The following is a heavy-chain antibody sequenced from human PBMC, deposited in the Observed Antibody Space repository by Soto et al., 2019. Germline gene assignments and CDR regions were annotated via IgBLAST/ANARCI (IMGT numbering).Heavy chain of an antibody. CDR1: GYSFTSYW. CDR3: ARHQSELRYFVSWFDP. D-gene: IGHD3-9*01. V-gene: IGHV5-51*01. J-gene: IGHJ5*02. CDR2: IYPGDSDT. Sequence: PGESLKISCKGSGYSFTSYWIGWVRQMPGKGLEWMGIIYPGDSDTRYSPSFQGQVTISADKSISTAYLQWSSLKASDTAMYYCARHQSELRYFVSWFDPWGQGTLVTVSS.